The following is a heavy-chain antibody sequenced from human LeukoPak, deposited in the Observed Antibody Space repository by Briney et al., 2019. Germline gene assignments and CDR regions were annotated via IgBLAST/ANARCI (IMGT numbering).Heavy chain of an antibody. D-gene: IGHD3-22*01. CDR2: ISYDGSNK. CDR1: GFTFSSYG. V-gene: IGHV3-30*18. J-gene: IGHJ3*02. Sequence: QPGGSLRLSCAASGFTFSSYGMHWVRQAPGKGLEWVAVISYDGSNKYYADSVKGRFTISRDNSQNTLYLQMNSLRAEDTAVYYCAKAPMIVVVISAFDIWGQGTMVTVSS. CDR3: AKAPMIVVVISAFDI.